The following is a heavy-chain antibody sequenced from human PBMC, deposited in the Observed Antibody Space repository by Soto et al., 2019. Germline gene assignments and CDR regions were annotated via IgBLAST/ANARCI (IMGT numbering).Heavy chain of an antibody. D-gene: IGHD5-12*01. CDR3: ARSGGGYDLGDY. Sequence: QVQLVQSGAEVKKPGASVKVSCKASGYTFIGYYIHWVRQAPGQGLEWMGWINPNSGGAKYSQKFQAWGTMTSDTSISTAYMELNRLKSDDTAVYYWARSGGGYDLGDYWGQGTLVTVSS. CDR1: GYTFIGYY. V-gene: IGHV1-2*04. J-gene: IGHJ4*02. CDR2: INPNSGGA.